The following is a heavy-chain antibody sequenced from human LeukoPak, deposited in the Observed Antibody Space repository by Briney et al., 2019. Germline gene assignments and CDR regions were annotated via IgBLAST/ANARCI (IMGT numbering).Heavy chain of an antibody. D-gene: IGHD6-19*01. CDR3: ARRGGSGWYSQVDY. Sequence: PSETLSLTCTVSGGSINSSSYYWGWIRQPPGKGLECIGSVYYSGSTFYNPSLKGRLTMSIDTSKNQFSLRLSSVTAADTAAYYCARRGGSGWYSQVDYWGQGTLITVSS. CDR2: VYYSGST. CDR1: GGSINSSSYY. V-gene: IGHV4-39*01. J-gene: IGHJ4*02.